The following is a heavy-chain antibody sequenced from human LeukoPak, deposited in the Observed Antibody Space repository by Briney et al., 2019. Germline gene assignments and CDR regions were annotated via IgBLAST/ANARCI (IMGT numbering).Heavy chain of an antibody. J-gene: IGHJ4*02. D-gene: IGHD3-3*01. Sequence: PGGSLRLSCAASGFTFSNAWMSWVRRAPGKGLEWVGRIKSKTDGGTTDYAAPVKGRFTISRDDSKNTLYLQMNSLKTEDTAVYYCTTESRLRFLEWLLSGGSFDYWGQGTLVTVSS. CDR3: TTESRLRFLEWLLSGGSFDY. V-gene: IGHV3-15*01. CDR1: GFTFSNAW. CDR2: IKSKTDGGTT.